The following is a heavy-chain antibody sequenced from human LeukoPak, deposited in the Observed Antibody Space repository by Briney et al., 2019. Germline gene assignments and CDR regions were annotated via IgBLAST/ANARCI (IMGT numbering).Heavy chain of an antibody. CDR3: ARDQEGLDY. CDR2: IYPRDGST. V-gene: IGHV1-46*01. Sequence: ASVKVSCKASGYIFTDYYIHWVRQAPGQGLEWMGMIYPRDGSTSYAQKFQGRVTVTRDTSTSTVHMELSGLRSEDTAVYYCARDQEGLDYWGQGTLVTVSS. CDR1: GYIFTDYY. J-gene: IGHJ4*02.